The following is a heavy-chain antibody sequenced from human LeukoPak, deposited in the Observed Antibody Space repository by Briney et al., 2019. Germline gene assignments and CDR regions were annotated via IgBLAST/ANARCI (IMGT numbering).Heavy chain of an antibody. D-gene: IGHD3-22*01. CDR3: ARGSYYDSSGYYRY. CDR1: GGTFSSYA. CDR2: IIPIFGTA. V-gene: IGHV1-69*05. Sequence: SVKVSCEASGGTFSSYAISWVRQAPGQGLEWMGGIIPIFGTANYAQKFQGRVTITTDESTSTAYMELSSLRSEDTAVYYCARGSYYDSSGYYRYWGQGTLVTVSS. J-gene: IGHJ4*02.